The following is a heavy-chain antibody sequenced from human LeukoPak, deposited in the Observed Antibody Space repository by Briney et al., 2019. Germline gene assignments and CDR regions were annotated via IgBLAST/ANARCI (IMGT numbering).Heavy chain of an antibody. D-gene: IGHD5-18*01. Sequence: GGYLRLSCAASGFTFSSYAMSWVRQAPGKGLEWVSAISGSGGSTYYADSVKGRFTISRDNSKNTLYLQMNSLRAEDTAVYYCAKDEGPAMVYWGGYYFDYWGQGTLVTVSS. CDR2: ISGSGGST. J-gene: IGHJ4*02. CDR1: GFTFSSYA. CDR3: AKDEGPAMVYWGGYYFDY. V-gene: IGHV3-23*01.